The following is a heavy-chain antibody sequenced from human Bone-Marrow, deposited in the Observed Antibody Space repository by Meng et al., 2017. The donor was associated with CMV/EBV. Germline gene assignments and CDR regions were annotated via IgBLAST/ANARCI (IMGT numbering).Heavy chain of an antibody. V-gene: IGHV3-21*01. J-gene: IGHJ6*02. CDR3: ARDRNGVDGRVVYYYYGMDV. CDR2: ISSSSSYI. D-gene: IGHD2-8*01. CDR1: GFTFSSYS. Sequence: ETLSLTCAASGFTFSSYSMNWVRQAPGKGLEWVSSISSSSSYIYYADSVKGRFTISRDNAKNSLYLQMNSLRAEDTAVYYCARDRNGVDGRVVYYYYGMDVCGQGTTVTVSS.